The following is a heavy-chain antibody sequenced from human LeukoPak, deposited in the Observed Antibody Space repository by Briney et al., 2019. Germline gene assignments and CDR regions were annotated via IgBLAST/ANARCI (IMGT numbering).Heavy chain of an antibody. V-gene: IGHV3-23*01. CDR2: ISGSGNGT. CDR1: GFIFRTSA. J-gene: IGHJ4*02. CDR3: AKRTMSAFDS. Sequence: PGGSLRLSCAASGFIFRTSAMTWVRQAPGKGLEWLCGISGSGNGTYYVDSVKGRFTISRDNSQNMVYLLMNSLTVEDAATYYCAKRTMSAFDSWGQGTLLIVSS.